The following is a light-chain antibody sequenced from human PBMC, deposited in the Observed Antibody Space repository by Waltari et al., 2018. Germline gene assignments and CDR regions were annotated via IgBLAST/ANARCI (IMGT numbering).Light chain of an antibody. CDR1: QSVGRA. V-gene: IGKV3-20*01. J-gene: IGKJ1*01. CDR3: QMYVRLPVT. Sequence: EIVLTQSPGTLALSPGERATLSCRASQSVGRALAWYQQKPGQAPRLLIYDASSRATGIPDRFSGSGSGTDFSLTISRVEPEDCAVYYCQMYVRLPVTFGQGTKVEVK. CDR2: DAS.